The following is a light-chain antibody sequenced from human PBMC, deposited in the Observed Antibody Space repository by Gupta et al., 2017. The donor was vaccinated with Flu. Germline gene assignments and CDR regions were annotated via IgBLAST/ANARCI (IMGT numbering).Light chain of an antibody. J-gene: IGLJ2*01. Sequence: SYELTQPPSVSVSPGQTARITCSGDALPKQYAYWYQQKPGQAPVLVIYKDSARPSGIPERFSGSSSGTTVTLTISGVQAEDEADYYCQSADSSGTYRGVFGGGTKLTVL. CDR3: QSADSSGTYRGV. CDR1: ALPKQY. V-gene: IGLV3-25*02. CDR2: KDS.